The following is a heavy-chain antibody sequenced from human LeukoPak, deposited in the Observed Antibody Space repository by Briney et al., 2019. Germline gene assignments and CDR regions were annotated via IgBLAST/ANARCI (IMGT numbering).Heavy chain of an antibody. D-gene: IGHD6-19*01. V-gene: IGHV1-24*01. CDR2: FDPEDGET. J-gene: IGHJ5*02. CDR1: GYTLTELS. CDR3: ARDTAVAGTDHWFDP. Sequence: GASVKVSCKVSGYTLTELSMHWVRQAPGKGLEWMGGFDPEDGETIYAQKFQGRVTMTEDTSTDTAYMELSSLRSEDTAVYYCARDTAVAGTDHWFDPWGQGTLVTVSS.